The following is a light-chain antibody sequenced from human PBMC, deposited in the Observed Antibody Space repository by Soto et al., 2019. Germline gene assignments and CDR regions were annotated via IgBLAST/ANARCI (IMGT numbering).Light chain of an antibody. CDR1: QSISSS. CDR2: MAS. Sequence: DIQRTQSPSTLSASVGDRITITCRASQSISSSLAWYQQKPGKAPKLLIDMASNLQSGVPSRFGGAGSWTEFTLTISSLQPDDFATYYCQQYNTYSRTFGQGTKVDI. CDR3: QQYNTYSRT. V-gene: IGKV1-5*03. J-gene: IGKJ1*01.